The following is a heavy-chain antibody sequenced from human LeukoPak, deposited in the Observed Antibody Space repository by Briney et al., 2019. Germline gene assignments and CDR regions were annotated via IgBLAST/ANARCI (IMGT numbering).Heavy chain of an antibody. CDR1: GGSISSYY. V-gene: IGHV4-59*01. Sequence: SETLSLTCTVSGGSISSYYWSWIRQPPGKGLEWIGYIYYSGSTNYNPSLKSRVTISVDTSKNQFSLKLSSVTAADTAVYYCARDPSTAMPTKIFDYWGQGTLVTVSS. CDR2: IYYSGST. D-gene: IGHD5-18*01. J-gene: IGHJ4*02. CDR3: ARDPSTAMPTKIFDY.